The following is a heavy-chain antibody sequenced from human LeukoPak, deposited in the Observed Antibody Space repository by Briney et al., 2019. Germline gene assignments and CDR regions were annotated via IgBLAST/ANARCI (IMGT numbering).Heavy chain of an antibody. Sequence: ASETLSLTCAVYGGSFSGYYWSWIRQPPGKGLEWIGEINHSGSTNYNPSLKSRVTISVDTSKNQFSLKLSSVTAADTAVYYCAIAAAGYTHYFDYWGQGTLVTVSS. CDR2: INHSGST. V-gene: IGHV4-34*01. D-gene: IGHD6-13*01. CDR3: AIAAAGYTHYFDY. CDR1: GGSFSGYY. J-gene: IGHJ4*02.